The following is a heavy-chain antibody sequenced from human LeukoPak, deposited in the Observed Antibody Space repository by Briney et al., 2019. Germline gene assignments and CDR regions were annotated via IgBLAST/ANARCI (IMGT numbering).Heavy chain of an antibody. V-gene: IGHV1-8*01. J-gene: IGHJ5*02. CDR3: ARALWSGYSYNWFDP. CDR1: GYTFTSYD. D-gene: IGHD3-3*01. CDR2: MNPNSGNT. Sequence: ASEKVSCKASGYTFTSYDINWVRQATGQGLEWMGWMNPNSGNTGYAQKFQGRVTMTRDTSISTAYMELSSLRSEDTAVYYCARALWSGYSYNWFDPWGQGTLVTVSS.